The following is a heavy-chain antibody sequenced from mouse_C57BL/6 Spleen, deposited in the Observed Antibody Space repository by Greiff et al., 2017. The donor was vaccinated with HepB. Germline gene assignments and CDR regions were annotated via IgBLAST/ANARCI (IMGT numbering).Heavy chain of an antibody. D-gene: IGHD1-1*01. CDR3: ARSGTVVGRRG. V-gene: IGHV1-55*01. CDR2: IYPGSGST. J-gene: IGHJ4*01. CDR1: GYTFTSYW. Sequence: QVQLQQPGAELVKPGASVKMSCKASGYTFTSYWITWVKQRPGQGLEWIGDIYPGSGSTNYNEKFKGKATLTVDTSSSTAYMQLSSLTSEDSAVYYCARSGTVVGRRGWGQGTSVTVSS.